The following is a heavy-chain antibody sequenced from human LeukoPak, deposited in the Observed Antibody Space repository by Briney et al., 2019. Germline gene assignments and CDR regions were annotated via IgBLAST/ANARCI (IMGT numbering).Heavy chain of an antibody. V-gene: IGHV3-23*01. CDR2: IRGNAGTT. J-gene: IGHJ4*02. Sequence: GGSLRLSCAASGFIFSNYGMSWVRQAPGKGLEWVSSIRGNAGTTYYADSVKGRFTIFRDNSKNMLYLQMNSLRVEDTAVYYCAKGHVDGSGYYYFDSWGQGTLVTVSS. CDR1: GFIFSNYG. D-gene: IGHD3-22*01. CDR3: AKGHVDGSGYYYFDS.